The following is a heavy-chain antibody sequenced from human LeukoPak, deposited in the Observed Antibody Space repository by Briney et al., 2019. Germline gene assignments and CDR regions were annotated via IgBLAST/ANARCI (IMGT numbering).Heavy chain of an antibody. Sequence: GASVKVSCKASGYTFTSYYMHWVRQAPGQGVEWMGIINRSGGSTNYAHKFQGRVTMTRDTSTSTVYMELSSLRSEDTAVYYCASGVVLGGGYNSGYFDYWGQGTVVTVSS. CDR2: INRSGGST. D-gene: IGHD5-24*01. CDR1: GYTFTSYY. V-gene: IGHV1-46*01. CDR3: ASGVVLGGGYNSGYFDY. J-gene: IGHJ4*02.